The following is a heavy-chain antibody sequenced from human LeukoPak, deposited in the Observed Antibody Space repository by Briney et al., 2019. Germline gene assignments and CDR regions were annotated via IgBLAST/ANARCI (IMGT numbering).Heavy chain of an antibody. CDR3: ARAPITIFGVVIPPYGMDV. CDR1: GGSFSGYY. D-gene: IGHD3-3*01. J-gene: IGHJ6*02. Sequence: SETLSLTCAVYGGSFSGYYWSWNRQPPGKGLEWIGEINHSGSTNYNPSLKSRVTISVDTSKNQFSLKLSSVTAVDTAVYYCARAPITIFGVVIPPYGMDVWGQGTTVTVSS. CDR2: INHSGST. V-gene: IGHV4-34*01.